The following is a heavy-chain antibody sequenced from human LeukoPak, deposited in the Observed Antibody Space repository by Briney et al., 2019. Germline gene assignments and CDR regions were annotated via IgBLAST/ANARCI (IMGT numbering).Heavy chain of an antibody. Sequence: GGSLRLSCVGSGFTFSDYWMHWVRHAPGKGLVWVSRINGDGSRTNYADSVKGRFTISRDNAKNTLYLQMNSLRAEDTAVYYCAKSPTRVFGVVINFDYWGQGTLVTVSS. CDR3: AKSPTRVFGVVINFDY. V-gene: IGHV3-74*01. CDR2: INGDGSRT. J-gene: IGHJ4*02. D-gene: IGHD3-3*01. CDR1: GFTFSDYW.